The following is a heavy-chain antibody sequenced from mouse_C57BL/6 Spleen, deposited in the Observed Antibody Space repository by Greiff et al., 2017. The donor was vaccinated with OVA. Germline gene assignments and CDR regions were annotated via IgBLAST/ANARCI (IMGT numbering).Heavy chain of an antibody. Sequence: EVKLQESGGGLVKPGGSLKLSCAASGFTFSDYGMHWVRQAPEKGLEWVAYISSGSSTIYYADTVKGRFTISRDNAKNTLFLQMTSLRSEDTAMYYCAPYDGYPFAYWGQGTLVTVSA. D-gene: IGHD2-3*01. CDR3: APYDGYPFAY. CDR2: ISSGSSTI. CDR1: GFTFSDYG. V-gene: IGHV5-17*01. J-gene: IGHJ3*01.